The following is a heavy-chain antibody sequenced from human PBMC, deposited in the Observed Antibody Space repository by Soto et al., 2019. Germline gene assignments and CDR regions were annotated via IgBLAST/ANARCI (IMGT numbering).Heavy chain of an antibody. CDR2: ISGSGGST. Sequence: GGSLRLSCAASGFTFSSYAMSWVRQAPGKGLEWVSAISGSGGSTYYADSVKGRFTISRDNSKNTLYLQMNSLRAEDTAVYYCAKVLKGVAWVRELLNEAPPPFDYWGQGTLVTVSS. J-gene: IGHJ4*02. CDR1: GFTFSSYA. V-gene: IGHV3-23*01. D-gene: IGHD3-10*01. CDR3: AKVLKGVAWVRELLNEAPPPFDY.